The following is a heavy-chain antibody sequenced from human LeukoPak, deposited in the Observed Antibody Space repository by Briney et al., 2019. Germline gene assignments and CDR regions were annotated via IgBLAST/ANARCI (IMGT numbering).Heavy chain of an antibody. CDR2: TYYRSKWYI. J-gene: IGHJ3*01. CDR1: GDSVSSNSAA. Sequence: SQTLSLTCAISGDSVSSNSAAWNCIRQSPSRGLEWLGRTYYRSKWYIEYAASVKSRITINPDTSKNQVSLQVNSVTPEDTAMYYCATNVFDVWGRETMVTVSS. CDR3: ATNVFDV. V-gene: IGHV6-1*01.